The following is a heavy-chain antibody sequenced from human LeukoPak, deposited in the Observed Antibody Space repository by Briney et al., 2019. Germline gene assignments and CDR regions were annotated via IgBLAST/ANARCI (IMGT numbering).Heavy chain of an antibody. CDR2: VSNIGST. CDR1: GASIRSYF. CDR3: ARTRYGSGSYTFLDY. V-gene: IGHV4-59*01. J-gene: IGHJ4*02. D-gene: IGHD3-10*01. Sequence: SETLSLTCTVSGASIRSYFWTWIRQSPGKGLEWIGYVSNIGSTSYNPSLKSRVTISGDTSKNQFSLKLSSVTAADTAVYYCARTRYGSGSYTFLDYWGQGTLVTVSS.